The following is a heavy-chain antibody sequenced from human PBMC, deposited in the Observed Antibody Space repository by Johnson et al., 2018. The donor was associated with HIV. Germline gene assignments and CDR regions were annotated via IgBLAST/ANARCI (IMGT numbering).Heavy chain of an antibody. Sequence: VQLVESGGGLVQPGGSLRLSCAASGFTFSSYYMSWVRQAPGKGLEWVANIKQDGSDKYEVDSVKGRFTISRDNAKNSLYLQMNSLTAEDTALYYCARESLLITPRRDDAFDIWGQGTMVTVSS. CDR3: ARESLLITPRRDDAFDI. J-gene: IGHJ3*02. CDR2: IKQDGSDK. D-gene: IGHD6-6*01. V-gene: IGHV3-7*05. CDR1: GFTFSSYY.